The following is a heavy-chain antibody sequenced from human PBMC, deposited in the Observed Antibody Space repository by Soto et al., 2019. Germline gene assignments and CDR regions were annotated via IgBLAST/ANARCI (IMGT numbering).Heavy chain of an antibody. D-gene: IGHD3-10*01. J-gene: IGHJ6*02. CDR2: ISYDGSNK. CDR1: GFTFSSYG. V-gene: IGHV3-30*18. Sequence: GGSLRLSCAASGFTFSSYGMHWVRQAPGKGLEWVAVISYDGSNKYYADSVKGRFTISRDNSKNTLYLQMNSLRAEDTAVYYCAKDMMYYYGSGSLPQTMVYYYGMDVWGQGTTVTVSS. CDR3: AKDMMYYYGSGSLPQTMVYYYGMDV.